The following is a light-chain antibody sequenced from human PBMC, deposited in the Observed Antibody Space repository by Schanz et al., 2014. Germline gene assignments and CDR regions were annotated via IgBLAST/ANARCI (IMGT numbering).Light chain of an antibody. CDR1: ATDIGGTYL. Sequence: QSALTQPASVSASPGQSITISCTGTATDIGGTYLVSWYQQNPGEAPKLLILGDNHRPSGVSNRFSGSKSGNTASLTISGLQAEDEADYYCSSYAGSNNSLVFGGGTKLTVL. V-gene: IGLV2-23*01. J-gene: IGLJ3*02. CDR2: GDN. CDR3: SSYAGSNNSLV.